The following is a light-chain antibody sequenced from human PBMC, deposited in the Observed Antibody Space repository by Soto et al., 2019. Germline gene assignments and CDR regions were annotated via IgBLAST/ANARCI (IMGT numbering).Light chain of an antibody. CDR1: DSNIGSNT. J-gene: IGLJ3*02. Sequence: SVLTQPPSASGTPGQRVTISCSGSDSNIGSNTVNWYQQVPGTAPKLLIYSNSQRPSGVPDRFSGSKSGTSASLAISGLQSEDEGDYYCAAWDDSLNGRAVFGGGTQLTVL. V-gene: IGLV1-44*01. CDR3: AAWDDSLNGRAV. CDR2: SNS.